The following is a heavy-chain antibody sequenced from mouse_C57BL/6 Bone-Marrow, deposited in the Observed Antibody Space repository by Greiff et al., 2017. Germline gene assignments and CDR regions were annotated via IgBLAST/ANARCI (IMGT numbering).Heavy chain of an antibody. CDR3: ARRDGYCFAY. Sequence: DVMLVESGGGLVQPGGSLKLSCAASGFTFSDYYMYWVRQTPEKRLEWVAYISNGGGSTYYPDTVKGRFTISRDNAKNTLYLQMSRLKSEDTAMYYCARRDGYCFAYWGQGTLVTVSA. D-gene: IGHD2-3*01. J-gene: IGHJ3*01. CDR1: GFTFSDYY. CDR2: ISNGGGST. V-gene: IGHV5-12*01.